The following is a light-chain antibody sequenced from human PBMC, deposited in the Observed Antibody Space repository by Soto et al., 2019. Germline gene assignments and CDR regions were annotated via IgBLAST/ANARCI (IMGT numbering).Light chain of an antibody. V-gene: IGKV1-9*01. CDR2: AAS. CDR1: QGISRY. Sequence: DIQMTQSPSSLSASVGDRFTMTCRASQGISRYLAWYQQKPGKAPKLLIYAASTLQSGVPSRFSGSGSGTEFTLTISSLQSEDFATYYCQQLNSYLITFGQGTRLEIK. CDR3: QQLNSYLIT. J-gene: IGKJ5*01.